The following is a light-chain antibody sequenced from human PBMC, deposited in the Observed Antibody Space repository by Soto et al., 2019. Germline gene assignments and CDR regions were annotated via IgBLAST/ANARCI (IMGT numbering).Light chain of an antibody. V-gene: IGKV3D-15*01. CDR3: QQYKNWPWT. CDR2: GAS. CDR1: QSVTTN. Sequence: EILMTQSPATLSVSPGERATLSCRASQSVTTNLAWYQQKPGQVPRLVIYGASTRATGIPGRFSGSGSGTEFTLTISSLQSEDLAVYYCQQYKNWPWTFGQGTKVEIK. J-gene: IGKJ1*01.